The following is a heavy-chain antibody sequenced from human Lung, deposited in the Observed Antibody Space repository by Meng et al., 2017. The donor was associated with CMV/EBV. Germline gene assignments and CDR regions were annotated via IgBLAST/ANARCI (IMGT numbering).Heavy chain of an antibody. CDR1: GFTFTSYG. V-gene: IGHV3-30*02. J-gene: IGHJ4*02. CDR3: AKDDPVLHQ. CDR2: IRYDESDK. Sequence: QVELVGSGGGVVQPGGFLRLSCAASGFTFTSYGMHWVRQAPGKGLEWVAFIRYDESDKYYGESVKGRFTISRDTSRNTLDLQMNSLRPEDTGVYYCAKDDPVLHQWGQGTLVTRLL.